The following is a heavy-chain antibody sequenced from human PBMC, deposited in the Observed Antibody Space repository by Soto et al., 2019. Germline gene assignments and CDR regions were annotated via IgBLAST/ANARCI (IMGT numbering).Heavy chain of an antibody. D-gene: IGHD2-2*01. V-gene: IGHV4-39*01. Sequence: SETLSLNCTVSGGSISSSSYYWGWILQPPGKGLEWIGSIYYSGSTYYNPSLKSRVTISVDTSKNQFSLKLSSVTAADTAVYYCARRVVVAPNWFDPWGQGTLVTVSS. CDR3: ARRVVVAPNWFDP. CDR1: GGSISSSSYY. CDR2: IYYSGST. J-gene: IGHJ5*02.